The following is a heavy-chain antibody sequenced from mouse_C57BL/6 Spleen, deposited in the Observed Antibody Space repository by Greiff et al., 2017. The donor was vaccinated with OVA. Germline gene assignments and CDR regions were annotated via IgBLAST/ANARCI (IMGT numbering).Heavy chain of an antibody. Sequence: EVQLVESGGGLVKPGGSLKLSCAASGFTFSDYGMHWVRQAPEKGLEWVAYISSGSSTIYYAATVKGRFTLSRDNAKNTLFLQMTSLRSEDTAMYYCARSISYGYFDVWGTGTTVTVSS. D-gene: IGHD1-2*01. J-gene: IGHJ1*03. CDR2: ISSGSSTI. CDR3: ARSISYGYFDV. V-gene: IGHV5-17*01. CDR1: GFTFSDYG.